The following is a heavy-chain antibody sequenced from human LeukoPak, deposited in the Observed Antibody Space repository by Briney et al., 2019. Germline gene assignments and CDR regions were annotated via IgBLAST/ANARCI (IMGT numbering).Heavy chain of an antibody. CDR1: GFTFDDYG. CDR3: AREAQGYYGSGRSRYYYYMDV. V-gene: IGHV3-20*04. Sequence: PGGSLRLSCAASGFTFDDYGMSWVRQAPGKGLEWVSGINWNGGSTGYADSVKGRFTISRDNAKNSLYLQMNSLRAEDTALYYCAREAQGYYGSGRSRYYYYMDVWGKGTTVTVSS. CDR2: INWNGGST. J-gene: IGHJ6*03. D-gene: IGHD3-10*01.